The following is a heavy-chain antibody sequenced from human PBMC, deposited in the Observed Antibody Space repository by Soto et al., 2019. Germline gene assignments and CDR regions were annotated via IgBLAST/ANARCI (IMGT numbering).Heavy chain of an antibody. Sequence: GGSLRLSCAASGFTFSNYAMSWVRQAPGKGLEWVSAFSGSGDSTFYADSVKGRFTVSRDSSKKTLYLQLNSLRDEDTAVYYCARDAGELPVVTVGVFVFCGRGTLVTVSS. CDR3: ARDAGELPVVTVGVFVF. D-gene: IGHD3-22*01. J-gene: IGHJ4*02. V-gene: IGHV3-23*01. CDR1: GFTFSNYA. CDR2: FSGSGDST.